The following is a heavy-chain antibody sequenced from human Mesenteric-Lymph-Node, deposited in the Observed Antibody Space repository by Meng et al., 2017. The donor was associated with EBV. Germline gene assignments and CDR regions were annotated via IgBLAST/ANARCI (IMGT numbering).Heavy chain of an antibody. J-gene: IGHJ4*02. D-gene: IGHD6-25*01. CDR2: INAGNDHT. Sequence: VRLVRAGAEGKKPGASVKISCRSSGYTFINYAMHWVRQAPGQRPEWVGWINAGNDHTKYSPKFQGRLTITRDTSASTVYMELSSLTSEDTAVFYCARDQYSSDWHYGGLDYWGQGTLVTVSS. CDR1: GYTFINYA. V-gene: IGHV1-3*01. CDR3: ARDQYSSDWHYGGLDY.